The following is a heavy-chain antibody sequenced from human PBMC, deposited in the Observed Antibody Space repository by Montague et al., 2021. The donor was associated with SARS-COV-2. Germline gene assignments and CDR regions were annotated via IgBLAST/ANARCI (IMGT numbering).Heavy chain of an antibody. V-gene: IGHV6-1*01. Sequence: CAISGDSVSSNSAAWNWIRQSPSRGLEWLGRTYYRSKWYNDYAVSVKSRITINPDTSRNQFSLQLNSVTPEDTAVYYCASGRMVPYSSSWTTLYYYYGIDVWDQGTTVTVSS. D-gene: IGHD6-13*01. CDR3: ASGRMVPYSSSWTTLYYYYGIDV. J-gene: IGHJ6*02. CDR1: GDSVSSNSAA. CDR2: TYYRSKWYN.